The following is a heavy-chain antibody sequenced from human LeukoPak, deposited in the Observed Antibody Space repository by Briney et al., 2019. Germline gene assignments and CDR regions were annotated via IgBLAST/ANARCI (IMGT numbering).Heavy chain of an antibody. V-gene: IGHV3-33*01. CDR3: ARDPSTYGDEGLDY. J-gene: IGHJ4*02. Sequence: PGGSLRLSCAASGFTFSSYGMHWVRQAPRKGQERVAVIWYDGSNKYYADSVKGRFTISRDNSKNTLYLQVNSLRAEDTAVYYCARDPSTYGDEGLDYWGQGTLVTVSS. D-gene: IGHD4-17*01. CDR2: IWYDGSNK. CDR1: GFTFSSYG.